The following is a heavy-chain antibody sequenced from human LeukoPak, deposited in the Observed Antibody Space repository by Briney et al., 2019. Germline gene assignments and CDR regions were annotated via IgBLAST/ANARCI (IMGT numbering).Heavy chain of an antibody. CDR2: IKPDSGSS. J-gene: IGHJ4*02. D-gene: IGHD6-19*01. V-gene: IGHV1-2*02. CDR1: GYTFTAYY. CDR3: ARARVPIAVAGLYYFDY. Sequence: VASVKVSYKASGYTFTAYYIHWLRQAPGQGPEWMGWIKPDSGSSHYAQKFQGRVTMTRDTSSNSAYMDLTRLKSDDTAVYYCARARVPIAVAGLYYFDYWGQGALVTVSS.